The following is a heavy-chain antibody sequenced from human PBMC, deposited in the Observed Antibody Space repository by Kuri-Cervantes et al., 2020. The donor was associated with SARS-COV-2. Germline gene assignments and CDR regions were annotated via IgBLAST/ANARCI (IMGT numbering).Heavy chain of an antibody. V-gene: IGHV1-8*03. D-gene: IGHD6-13*01. CDR3: TRQGYSSSWYPYYYYMDV. CDR2: MNPNSGNT. Sequence: ASVKVSCKASGGTFSSYAISWVRQATGQGLEWMGWMNPNSGNTGYAQKFQGRVTITRNTSISTAYMELSSLRSEDTAVYYCTRQGYSSSWYPYYYYMDVWGKGTTVTVSS. CDR1: GGTFSSYA. J-gene: IGHJ6*03.